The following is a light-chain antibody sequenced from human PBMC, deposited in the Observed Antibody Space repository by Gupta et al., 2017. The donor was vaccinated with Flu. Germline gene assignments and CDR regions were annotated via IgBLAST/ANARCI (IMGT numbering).Light chain of an antibody. Sequence: GSSSNIKCNPVSCYQQPPGTAPKLLIYNIYHRPAGVPDRFSGSKSDTSASLAISGLQSEDEADYYCAVWDDSLNGLFGGGTKLSVL. CDR3: AVWDDSLNGL. CDR2: NIY. V-gene: IGLV1-44*01. CDR1: SSNIKCNP. J-gene: IGLJ2*01.